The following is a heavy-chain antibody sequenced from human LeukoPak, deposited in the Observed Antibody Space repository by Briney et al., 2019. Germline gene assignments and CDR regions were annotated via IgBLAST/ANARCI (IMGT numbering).Heavy chain of an antibody. D-gene: IGHD3-10*01. CDR3: AIRGVPAD. Sequence: HSGGSLTLSCAASGCTFSSYAMSWVRQAPGKGLEWVSVISGSGGSRYYADSVKGRFTISRDNSKNPLYLQMNSLRGEDTAIYYCAIRGVPADWGQGTKVTVSS. CDR2: ISGSGGSR. CDR1: GCTFSSYA. J-gene: IGHJ3*01. V-gene: IGHV3-23*01.